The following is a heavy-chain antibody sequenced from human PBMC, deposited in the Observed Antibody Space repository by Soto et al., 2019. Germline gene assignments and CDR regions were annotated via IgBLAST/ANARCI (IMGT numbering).Heavy chain of an antibody. J-gene: IGHJ5*02. CDR2: IYYSGST. CDR3: ARDRRYSSSWSSGWFDP. D-gene: IGHD6-13*01. Sequence: PSETLSLTCTVSGGSISSYYWSWIRPPPGKGLEWIGYIYYSGSTNYNPSLKSRVTISVDTSKNQFSLKLGSVTAADTAVYYCARDRRYSSSWSSGWFDPWGQGTLVTVSS. CDR1: GGSISSYY. V-gene: IGHV4-59*01.